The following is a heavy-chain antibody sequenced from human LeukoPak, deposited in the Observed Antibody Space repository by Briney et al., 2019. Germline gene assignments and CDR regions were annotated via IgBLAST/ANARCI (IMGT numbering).Heavy chain of an antibody. CDR1: GYTFASYD. J-gene: IGHJ6*04. CDR3: ARGILWFGDDV. D-gene: IGHD3-10*01. V-gene: IGHV1-8*01. CDR2: MNPNSGNT. Sequence: ASVKVSCKASGYTFASYDINWVRQATGQGLEWMGWMNPNSGNTGYAQKFQDRVTMTRNTSISTAYMELSSLRSEDTAVYYCARGILWFGDDVWGKGTTVTISS.